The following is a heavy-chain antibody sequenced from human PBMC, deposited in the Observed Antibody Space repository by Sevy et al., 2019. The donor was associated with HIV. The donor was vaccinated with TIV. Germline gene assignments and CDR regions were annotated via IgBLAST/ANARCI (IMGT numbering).Heavy chain of an antibody. J-gene: IGHJ3*02. Sequence: SETLSLTCTVSGGSISSYYWSWIRQPAGKGLEWIGRIYTSGSINYNPSLKSRVTMSVDTSKNQFSLKLSSVTAGDTAVYYCARGRMITFGGVIVTPDDAFDIWGQGTMVTVSS. D-gene: IGHD3-16*02. CDR2: IYTSGSI. CDR1: GGSISSYY. V-gene: IGHV4-4*07. CDR3: ARGRMITFGGVIVTPDDAFDI.